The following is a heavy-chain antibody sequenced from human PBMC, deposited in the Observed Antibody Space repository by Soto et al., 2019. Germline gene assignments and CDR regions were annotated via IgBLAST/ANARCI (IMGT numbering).Heavy chain of an antibody. D-gene: IGHD6-19*01. CDR3: ASERYSSGWWRGRPEYFQH. CDR1: GFSFSSNW. CDR2: IKQDGSEK. V-gene: IGHV3-7*01. J-gene: IGHJ1*01. Sequence: PGGSLRLSCTASGFSFSSNWMSWVRQAPGKGPEWVANIKQDGSEKYCADSVKGRFTISRDNAKNSLYLQMNSLRAEDTAVYYCASERYSSGWWRGRPEYFQHWGQGTLVTVSS.